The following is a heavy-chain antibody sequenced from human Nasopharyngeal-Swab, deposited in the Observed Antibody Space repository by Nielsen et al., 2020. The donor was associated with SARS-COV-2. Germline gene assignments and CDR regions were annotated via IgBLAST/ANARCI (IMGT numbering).Heavy chain of an antibody. Sequence: ASVKVSCKASGYTFTSYGISWVRQALGQGLEWMGWISAYNDNTNYAQKLQGRVTMTTDTSTSTAYMELRSLRSDDTAVYYCARAVGQQWLVRRNYFDYWGQGTLVTVSS. CDR1: GYTFTSYG. CDR3: ARAVGQQWLVRRNYFDY. D-gene: IGHD6-19*01. J-gene: IGHJ4*02. V-gene: IGHV1-18*01. CDR2: ISAYNDNT.